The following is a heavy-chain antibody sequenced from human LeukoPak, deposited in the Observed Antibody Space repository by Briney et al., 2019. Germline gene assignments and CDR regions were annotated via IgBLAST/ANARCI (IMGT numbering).Heavy chain of an antibody. Sequence: SETLSLTCAVYGGSFRGYYWSWIRQPPGKGLEWIGEINHSGSTNYNPSLKSRVTISVDTSKNQFSLKLSSVTAADTAVYYCARGYYYGSGSYLDWGQGTLVTVSS. CDR1: GGSFRGYY. J-gene: IGHJ4*02. CDR3: ARGYYYGSGSYLD. CDR2: INHSGST. D-gene: IGHD3-10*01. V-gene: IGHV4-34*01.